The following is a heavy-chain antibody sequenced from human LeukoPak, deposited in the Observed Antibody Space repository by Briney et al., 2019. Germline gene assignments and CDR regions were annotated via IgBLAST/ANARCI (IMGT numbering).Heavy chain of an antibody. V-gene: IGHV5-51*01. D-gene: IGHD3-22*01. CDR1: GYRFTSYW. CDR2: IYPGDSDT. J-gene: IGHJ6*03. Sequence: PGESLKISCKGSGYRFTSYWIGWVRQMPGKGLEWMGIIYPGDSDTRYSPSFQGQVTISADKSISTAYLQWSSLKALDTAMYYCARHSQASYYYDSSGHRPYYYYYMDVWGKGTTVTVSS. CDR3: ARHSQASYYYDSSGHRPYYYYYMDV.